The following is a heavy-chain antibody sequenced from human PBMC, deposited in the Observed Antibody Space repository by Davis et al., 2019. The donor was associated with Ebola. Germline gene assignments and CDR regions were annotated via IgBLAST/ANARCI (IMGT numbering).Heavy chain of an antibody. D-gene: IGHD3-3*01. CDR1: GFSFDAFG. V-gene: IGHV3-30*18. CDR3: AKDRQSRLLGWLGGYGMDV. Sequence: GGSLRLSCVASGFSFDAFGMHWVRQAPGKGLEWVAVISYDGSRIYYGDSVKGRFTIARDNSEKTLHLQMDGLRSDDTAVYYCAKDRQSRLLGWLGGYGMDVWGPGTKVTVSS. J-gene: IGHJ6*02. CDR2: ISYDGSRI.